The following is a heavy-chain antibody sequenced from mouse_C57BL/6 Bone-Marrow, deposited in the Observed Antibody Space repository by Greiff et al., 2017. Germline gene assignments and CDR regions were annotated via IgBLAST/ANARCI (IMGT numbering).Heavy chain of an antibody. J-gene: IGHJ4*01. V-gene: IGHV5-15*01. Sequence: EVQLVESGGGLVQPGGSLKLSCAASGFTFSDYGMAWVRQAPRKGPEWVAFISNLAYSIYYADTVTGRFTISRENAKKTLYLEMSSLRSEDTAMYYCARGGGYYGSRTSYYYAMGYWGKGTSVTVSS. CDR2: ISNLAYSI. D-gene: IGHD1-1*01. CDR3: ARGGGYYGSRTSYYYAMGY. CDR1: GFTFSDYG.